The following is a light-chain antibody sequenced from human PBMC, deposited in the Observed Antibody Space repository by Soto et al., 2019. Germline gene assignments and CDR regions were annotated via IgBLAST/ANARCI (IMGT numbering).Light chain of an antibody. CDR1: SSNIGAGYP. V-gene: IGLV1-40*01. CDR2: G. J-gene: IGLJ3*02. Sequence: QSVLTQPPSVSGAPGQRVSISCTGSSSNIGAGYPVHWYQQLPGTAPKLLVAGNRPSGVPDRFSVSKSGASASLAITGLQAEDEADYYCQSYDSSLSRRWVFGGGTQLTVL. CDR3: QSYDSSLSRRWV.